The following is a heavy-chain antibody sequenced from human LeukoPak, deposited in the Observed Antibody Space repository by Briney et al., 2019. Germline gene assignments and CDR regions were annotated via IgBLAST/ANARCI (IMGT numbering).Heavy chain of an antibody. V-gene: IGHV4-61*02. CDR2: ISADGST. CDR3: AKGAGPPWFDP. D-gene: IGHD6-19*01. J-gene: IGHJ5*02. Sequence: PSETLSLTCTVSGGSISSGSYYWSWIRQPAGKGLEWIGRISADGSTNYSPSLSSRITMSVDASNNHFSLKLNSVTAADTAVYYCAKGAGPPWFDPWGQGTLVTVSS. CDR1: GGSISSGSYY.